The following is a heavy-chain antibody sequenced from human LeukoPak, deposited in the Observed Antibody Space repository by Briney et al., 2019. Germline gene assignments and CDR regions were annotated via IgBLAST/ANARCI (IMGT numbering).Heavy chain of an antibody. CDR2: ISYDGSNT. J-gene: IGHJ4*02. CDR1: GFTFNSYG. D-gene: IGHD3-10*01. V-gene: IGHV3-30*18. Sequence: PGRSLRLSCAASGFTFNSYGMHWVRQAPGKGLEWVAFISYDGSNTHYADSVKGRFTISRDNSKNTLYLQMSSLRPDDTAVYYCAKDYNYGGQGTLVTVSS. CDR3: AKDYNY.